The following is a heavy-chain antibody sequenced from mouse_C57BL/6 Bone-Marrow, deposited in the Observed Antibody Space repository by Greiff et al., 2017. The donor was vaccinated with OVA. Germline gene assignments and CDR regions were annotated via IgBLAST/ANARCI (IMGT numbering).Heavy chain of an antibody. V-gene: IGHV5-9*01. D-gene: IGHD3-2*02. Sequence: EVQGVESGGGLVKPGGSLKLSCAASGFTFSSYTMSWVRQTPEKRLEWVATICGGGGNTYYPDSVKGRFTISRDNAKNTLYLQMSSLRSEDTALYYCARTAQASWFAYWGQGTLVTVSA. CDR3: ARTAQASWFAY. CDR1: GFTFSSYT. CDR2: ICGGGGNT. J-gene: IGHJ3*01.